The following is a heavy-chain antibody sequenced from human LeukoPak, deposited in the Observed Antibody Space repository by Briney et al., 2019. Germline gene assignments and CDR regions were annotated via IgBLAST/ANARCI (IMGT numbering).Heavy chain of an antibody. CDR1: GFTFSSYE. CDR2: INSSGSTI. D-gene: IGHD1-26*01. J-gene: IGHJ3*02. CDR3: ARDVGGRIGASDI. V-gene: IGHV3-48*03. Sequence: GGSLRLSCAASGFTFSSYEMNWVRQAPGKGLEWVSYINSSGSTIYYADSVKGRFTISRDNAKNSLYLQMNSLRAEDTAVYYCARDVGGRIGASDIWGQGTMVTVSS.